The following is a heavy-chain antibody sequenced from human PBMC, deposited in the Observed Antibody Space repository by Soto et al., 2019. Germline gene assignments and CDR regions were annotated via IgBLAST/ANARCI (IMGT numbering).Heavy chain of an antibody. Sequence: WASVKVSCKASGYTFTSYGISWMRQAPGQGLEWMGWISAYNGNTNYAQKLQGRVTMTTDTSTSTAYMELRSLRSDDTAVYYCARVQGIAVAGTGYWFDPWGQGTLVTVSS. CDR1: GYTFTSYG. D-gene: IGHD6-19*01. CDR3: ARVQGIAVAGTGYWFDP. V-gene: IGHV1-18*04. J-gene: IGHJ5*02. CDR2: ISAYNGNT.